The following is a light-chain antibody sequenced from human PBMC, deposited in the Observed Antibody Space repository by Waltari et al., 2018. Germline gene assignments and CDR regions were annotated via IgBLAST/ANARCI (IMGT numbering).Light chain of an antibody. J-gene: IGLJ2*01. V-gene: IGLV8-61*01. CDR3: VLYMGRGISI. CDR2: STN. Sequence: QTVVTQEPSFSVSPGGTVTLTCGLSSGSVSTGYYPRWYQQTPGQAPRTLIFSTNTRSSGVPDRFSGSILGNKAALTITGAQADDESDYYCVLYMGRGISIFGGGTKVTVL. CDR1: SGSVSTGYY.